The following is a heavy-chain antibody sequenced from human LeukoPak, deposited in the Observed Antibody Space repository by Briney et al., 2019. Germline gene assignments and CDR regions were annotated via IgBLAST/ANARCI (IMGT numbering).Heavy chain of an antibody. D-gene: IGHD3-22*01. V-gene: IGHV3-74*01. J-gene: IGHJ1*01. Sequence: GGSLRLSCAASGFSFSIYWMHWVRQAPGKGLVWVSRIKSDGKTNYADSVKGRFTISRDNAKNTVSLQMNSLRAEDTGVYYCARAPSEIGGYYPEYFRHWGQGTLVTVSS. CDR2: IKSDGKT. CDR1: GFSFSIYW. CDR3: ARAPSEIGGYYPEYFRH.